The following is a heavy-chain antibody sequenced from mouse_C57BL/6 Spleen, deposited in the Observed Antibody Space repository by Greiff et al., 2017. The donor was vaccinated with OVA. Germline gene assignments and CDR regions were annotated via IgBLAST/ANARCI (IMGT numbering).Heavy chain of an antibody. CDR1: GYTFTSYW. J-gene: IGHJ1*03. Sequence: VQLQQPGAELVRPGSSVKLSCKASGYTFTSYWMDWVKQRPGQGLEWIGNIYPSDSETHYNQKFKDKATLTVDKSSSTAYMQLSSLTSEDSAVYYCARDYGNYEGYFDVWGTGTTVTVSS. CDR2: IYPSDSET. CDR3: ARDYGNYEGYFDV. V-gene: IGHV1-61*01. D-gene: IGHD2-1*01.